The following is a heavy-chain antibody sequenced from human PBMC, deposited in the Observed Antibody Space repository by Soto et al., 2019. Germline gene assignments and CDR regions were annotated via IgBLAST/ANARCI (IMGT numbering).Heavy chain of an antibody. CDR1: GGSVCSYY. J-gene: IGHJ6*02. D-gene: IGHD4-17*01. Sequence: SETPSLTCAVCGGSVCSYYWGGIRQPPGKGLEWIGYIYYSGSTNYNPSLKSRVTISVDTSKNQFSLKLSSVTAADTAVYYCARAYGDYYYYGMDVWGQGPTVTVSS. CDR3: ARAYGDYYYYGMDV. CDR2: IYYSGST. V-gene: IGHV4-59*08.